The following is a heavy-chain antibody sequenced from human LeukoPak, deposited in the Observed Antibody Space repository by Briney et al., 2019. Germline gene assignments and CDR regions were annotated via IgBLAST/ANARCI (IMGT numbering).Heavy chain of an antibody. J-gene: IGHJ4*02. CDR3: AKGASIAAAGPLDY. D-gene: IGHD6-13*01. CDR2: ISGSGGST. Sequence: GGSLLLSCAASGFTFSSYGMSWVRQAPGKGLEWVSAISGSGGSTYYADSVKGRFTISRDNSKNTLYLQMNSLRAEDTAVYYCAKGASIAAAGPLDYWGQGTLVTVSS. V-gene: IGHV3-23*01. CDR1: GFTFSSYG.